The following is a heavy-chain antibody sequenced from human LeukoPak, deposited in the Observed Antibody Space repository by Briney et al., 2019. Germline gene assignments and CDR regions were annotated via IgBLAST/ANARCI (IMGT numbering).Heavy chain of an antibody. CDR2: INPNSGGT. D-gene: IGHD3-3*01. CDR3: ALTFWSGTPVDY. J-gene: IGHJ4*02. Sequence: ASVKVSCKASGYTFTGYYMHLVRQAPGQGLEWMGRINPNSGGTNYAQKFQGRVTMTRDTSISTAYMELSRLRSDDTAVYYCALTFWSGTPVDYWGQGTLVTVSS. V-gene: IGHV1-2*06. CDR1: GYTFTGYY.